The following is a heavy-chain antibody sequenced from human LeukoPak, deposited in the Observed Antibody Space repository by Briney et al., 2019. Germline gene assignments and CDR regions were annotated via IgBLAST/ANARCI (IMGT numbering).Heavy chain of an antibody. J-gene: IGHJ4*02. CDR1: GFTFSSYG. D-gene: IGHD3-3*02. CDR2: IRYDGSNK. Sequence: GGSLILSCAASGFTFSSYGMHWVRQAPGKGLEWVAFIRYDGSNKYYADSVKGRFTISRDNSKNTLYLQMNSLRAEDTAVYYCAKGQYLPAFLEWLLSFDYWGQGTLVTVSS. V-gene: IGHV3-30*02. CDR3: AKGQYLPAFLEWLLSFDY.